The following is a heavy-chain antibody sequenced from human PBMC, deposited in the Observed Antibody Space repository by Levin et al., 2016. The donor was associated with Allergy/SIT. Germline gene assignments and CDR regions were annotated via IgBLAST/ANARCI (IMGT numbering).Heavy chain of an antibody. D-gene: IGHD3-10*01. J-gene: IGHJ5*02. Sequence: VRQMPGKGLEWMGRIDPSDSYTNYSPSFQGHVTISADNSISTAYLQWSSLKASDTAMYYCARQQREELLWFGELLSSGGVWFDPWGPGTQVTVSS. CDR2: IDPSDSYT. V-gene: IGHV5-10-1*01. CDR3: ARQQREELLWFGELLSSGGVWFDP.